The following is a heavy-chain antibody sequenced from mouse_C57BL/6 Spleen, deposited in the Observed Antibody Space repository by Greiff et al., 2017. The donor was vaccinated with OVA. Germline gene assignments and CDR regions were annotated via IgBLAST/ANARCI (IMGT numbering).Heavy chain of an antibody. CDR3: ARSRYFDY. CDR1: GFTFSDYG. CDR2: ISSGSSTI. V-gene: IGHV5-17*01. J-gene: IGHJ2*01. Sequence: EVMLVESGGGLVKPGASLKLSCAASGFTFSDYGMHWVRQAPEQGLEWVAYISSGSSTIYYDDTVKGRFTLSRDNAKNTLCLQMTSLRAEDTAMYYCARSRYFDYWGQGTPLTVSS.